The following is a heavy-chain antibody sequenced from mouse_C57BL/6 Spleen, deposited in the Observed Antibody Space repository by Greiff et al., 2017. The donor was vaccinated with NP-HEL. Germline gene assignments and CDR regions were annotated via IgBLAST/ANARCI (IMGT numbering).Heavy chain of an antibody. Sequence: EVMLVESGGGLVKPGGSLKLSCAASGFTFSDYGMHWVRQAPEKGLEWVAYISSGSSTIYYADTVKGRFTISRDNAKNTLFLQMTSLRSEDTAMYYCARRPFYYGSSYDWYFDVWGTGTTVTVSS. D-gene: IGHD1-1*01. V-gene: IGHV5-17*01. CDR3: ARRPFYYGSSYDWYFDV. CDR2: ISSGSSTI. J-gene: IGHJ1*03. CDR1: GFTFSDYG.